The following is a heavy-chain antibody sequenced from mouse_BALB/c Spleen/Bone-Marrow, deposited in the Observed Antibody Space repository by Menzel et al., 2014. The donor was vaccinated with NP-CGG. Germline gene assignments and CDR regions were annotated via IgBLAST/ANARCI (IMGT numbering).Heavy chain of an antibody. Sequence: QVQLKESGAELVRPGASVKLSCKASGYTFTSYWINWVKQRPGQGLEWIGNIYPSDSYTNYNQKFKDKATLTVDKSSSTAYMQLSSPTSEDSAVYYCTLLSPMDYWGQGTSVTVFS. V-gene: IGHV1-69*02. CDR2: IYPSDSYT. CDR1: GYTFTSYW. J-gene: IGHJ4*01. CDR3: TLLSPMDY. D-gene: IGHD2-1*01.